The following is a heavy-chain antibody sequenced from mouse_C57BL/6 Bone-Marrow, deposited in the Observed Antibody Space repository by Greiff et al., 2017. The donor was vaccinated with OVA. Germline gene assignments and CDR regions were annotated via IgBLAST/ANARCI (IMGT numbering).Heavy chain of an antibody. CDR2: IYPRSGNT. J-gene: IGHJ1*03. CDR3: VRFTAGGEWYFDV. Sequence: QVQLQQPGAELARPGASVKLSCKASGYTFTSYGISWVKQRTGQGLEWIGEIYPRSGNTYYNEKFKGKATLTADKSSSTAYMELRSLTSEDSAGDFCVRFTAGGEWYFDVWGTGTAVTVSS. D-gene: IGHD1-1*01. CDR1: GYTFTSYG. V-gene: IGHV1-81*01.